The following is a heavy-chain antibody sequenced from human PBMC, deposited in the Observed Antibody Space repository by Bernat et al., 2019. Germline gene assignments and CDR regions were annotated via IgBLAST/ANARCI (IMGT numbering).Heavy chain of an antibody. CDR2: IYPGDSDT. Sequence: EVQLVQSGAEVKKPGEFLKISCKGSGYSFTSYWIGWVRQMPGKGLEWMGIIYPGDSDTRYSPSFQGQVTISADKSISTAYLQWSSLKASDTAMYYCARRPSSSSWYFNWYFDLWGRGTLVTVSS. J-gene: IGHJ2*01. CDR1: GYSFTSYW. D-gene: IGHD6-13*01. V-gene: IGHV5-51*01. CDR3: ARRPSSSSWYFNWYFDL.